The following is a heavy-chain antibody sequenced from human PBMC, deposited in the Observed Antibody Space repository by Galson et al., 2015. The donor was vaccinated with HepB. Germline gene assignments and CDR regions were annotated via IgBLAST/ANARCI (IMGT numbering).Heavy chain of an antibody. CDR3: ARRSTSSRYAMDV. D-gene: IGHD6-6*01. CDR2: IYPGDSDT. J-gene: IGHJ6*02. CDR1: GYSFTSYW. V-gene: IGHV5-51*03. Sequence: QSGAEVKKPGESLKIFCKGSGYSFTSYWIAWVRQMPGKGLESMGIIYPGDSDTRYSPSFQGQVTISADKSINTAYLQWSGLKASDTAIYYCARRSTSSRYAMDVWGQGTTVTVSS.